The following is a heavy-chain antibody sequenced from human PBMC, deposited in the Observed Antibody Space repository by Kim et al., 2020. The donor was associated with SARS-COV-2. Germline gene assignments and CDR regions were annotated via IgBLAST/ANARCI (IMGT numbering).Heavy chain of an antibody. CDR3: ARGRGDYYGSVRWGYYGM. J-gene: IGHJ6*01. CDR2: INHSGST. CDR1: GGSFSGYY. D-gene: IGHD3-10*01. V-gene: IGHV4-34*01. Sequence: SETLSLTCAVYGGSFSGYYWSWIRQPPGKGLEWIGEINHSGSTNYNPSLKSRVTISVDTSKNQFSLKLSSVTAADTAVYYCARGRGDYYGSVRWGYYGM.